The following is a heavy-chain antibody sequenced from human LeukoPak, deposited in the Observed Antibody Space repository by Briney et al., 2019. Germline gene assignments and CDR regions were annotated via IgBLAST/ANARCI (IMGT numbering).Heavy chain of an antibody. Sequence: GSLRLSCAASGFTFSSYAMSGVRQAPGKGLEWIGYIYYSGSTNYNPSLKSRVTISVDTSKNQFSLKLSSVTAADTAVYYCARDCSSTSCYPDDAFDIWGQGTMVTVSS. CDR3: ARDCSSTSCYPDDAFDI. D-gene: IGHD2-2*01. J-gene: IGHJ3*02. CDR2: IYYSGST. CDR1: GFTFSSYA. V-gene: IGHV4-59*01.